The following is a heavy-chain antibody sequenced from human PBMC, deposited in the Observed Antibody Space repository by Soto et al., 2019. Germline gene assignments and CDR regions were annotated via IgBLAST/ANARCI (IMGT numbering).Heavy chain of an antibody. CDR3: AHRVLRTVFGLVTTTAIYFVF. V-gene: IGHV2-5*02. D-gene: IGHD3-3*01. Sequence: QITLNESGPTQVKPRQTLTLTCTFSGFSLTTSGVGVGWIRQSPGKAPEWLALIYWDDDKRYSPSLKSRLTITKDTSKNQVVLTMADLVPADTATYYCAHRVLRTVFGLVTTTAIYFVFWGQGTPVAVSS. J-gene: IGHJ4*02. CDR1: GFSLTTSGVG. CDR2: IYWDDDK.